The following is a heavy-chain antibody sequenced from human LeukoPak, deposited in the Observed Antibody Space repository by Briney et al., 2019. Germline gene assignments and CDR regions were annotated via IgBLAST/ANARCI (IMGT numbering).Heavy chain of an antibody. V-gene: IGHV3-30-3*01. CDR2: ISYDGSNK. Sequence: PGGSLRLSCAASGFTFSSYAMHWVRQAPGKGLEWVAVISYDGSNKYYADSVKGRFTISRDNSKNTLYLQMNSLRAEDTAVYYCARDFRVIVVVPAANAFDIWGQGTMVTVSS. CDR3: ARDFRVIVVVPAANAFDI. J-gene: IGHJ3*02. D-gene: IGHD2-2*01. CDR1: GFTFSSYA.